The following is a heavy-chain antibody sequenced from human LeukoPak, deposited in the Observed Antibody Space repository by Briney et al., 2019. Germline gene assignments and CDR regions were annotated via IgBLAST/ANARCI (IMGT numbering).Heavy chain of an antibody. V-gene: IGHV3-30*03. Sequence: PGGSLRLSCAASGFTFSSYGMHWVRQAPGKGLEWVAVISYDGSNKYYADSVKGRFTISRDNAKKSLYLQMDSLTAEDTALYYCTRDASVGATGGWFDPWGQGTLVTVSS. J-gene: IGHJ5*02. CDR3: TRDASVGATGGWFDP. CDR2: ISYDGSNK. CDR1: GFTFSSYG. D-gene: IGHD1-26*01.